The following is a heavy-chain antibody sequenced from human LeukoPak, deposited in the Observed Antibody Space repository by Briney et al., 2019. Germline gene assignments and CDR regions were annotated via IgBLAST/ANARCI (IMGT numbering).Heavy chain of an antibody. J-gene: IGHJ4*02. CDR1: GYTFTSYG. Sequence: ASVKVSCKASGYTFTSYGISWVRQAPGQGLEWMGWISPYNGNTNYAQKLQGRVTMTTDTSTSTAYMELRSLRSDDTAVYYCARVLITFGGVIVEDYWGQGTLVTVSS. D-gene: IGHD3-16*02. CDR3: ARVLITFGGVIVEDY. V-gene: IGHV1-18*01. CDR2: ISPYNGNT.